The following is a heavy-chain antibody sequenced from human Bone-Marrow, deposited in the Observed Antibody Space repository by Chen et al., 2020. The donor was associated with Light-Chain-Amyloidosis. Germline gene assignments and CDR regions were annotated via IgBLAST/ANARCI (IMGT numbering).Heavy chain of an antibody. CDR2: IYRGGTT. V-gene: IGHV3-53*01. CDR1: GFAVSDNY. D-gene: IGHD6-25*01. J-gene: IGHJ2*01. Sequence: EVQLVESGGGLIQPGGSPRLSCAASGFAVSDNYMSWVRQAPGKGLEWVSLIYRGGTTYYADSVKGRFTISRDNSKNTPYLQMNSLRADDSAVYYCARDPEISSGGFDLWGRGTLVTVSS. CDR3: ARDPEISSGGFDL.